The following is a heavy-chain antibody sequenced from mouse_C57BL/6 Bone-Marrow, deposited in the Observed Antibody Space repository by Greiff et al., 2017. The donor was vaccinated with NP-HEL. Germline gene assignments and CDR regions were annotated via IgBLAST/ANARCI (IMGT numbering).Heavy chain of an antibody. Sequence: EVQLQESGPVLVKPGASVKMSCKASGYTFTDYYMNWVKQSHGKSLEWIGVINPYNGGTSYNQKFKGKATLTVDKSSRTAYMELNSLTSEDSAVYYCARRTGLRRYFDVWGTGTTVTVSS. D-gene: IGHD2-4*01. CDR1: GYTFTDYY. V-gene: IGHV1-19*01. CDR3: ARRTGLRRYFDV. CDR2: INPYNGGT. J-gene: IGHJ1*03.